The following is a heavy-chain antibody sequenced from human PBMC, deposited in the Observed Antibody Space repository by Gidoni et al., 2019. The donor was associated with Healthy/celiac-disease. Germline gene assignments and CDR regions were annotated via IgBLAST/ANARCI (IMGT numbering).Heavy chain of an antibody. D-gene: IGHD3-3*01. Sequence: QVQLVESGGGLVKPGGSLRLSCAASGFTFSEYYMSWIRQAPGKGLEWVSYIRSSGSTIYYADSVKGRFTISRDNAKNSLYLQMNSLRAEDTAVYYCARSITIFGVVIQNFDYWGQGTLVTVSS. V-gene: IGHV3-11*01. J-gene: IGHJ4*02. CDR2: IRSSGSTI. CDR3: ARSITIFGVVIQNFDY. CDR1: GFTFSEYY.